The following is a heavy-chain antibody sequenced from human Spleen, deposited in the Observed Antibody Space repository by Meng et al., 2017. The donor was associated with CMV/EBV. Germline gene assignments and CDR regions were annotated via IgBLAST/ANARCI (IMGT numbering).Heavy chain of an antibody. Sequence: GESLKISCAASGFTVTSYWMTWVRQAPGKGLEWVAKINQDGSEKDYVDSGKGRFIISRDNGKNSLSLQMNSLRAEDTAVYYCARDSKPRDMSSVSMNYYYYYGMDVWGQGTTVTVSS. CDR1: GFTVTSYW. CDR2: INQDGSEK. CDR3: ARDSKPRDMSSVSMNYYYYYGMDV. J-gene: IGHJ6*02. V-gene: IGHV3-7*01. D-gene: IGHD2/OR15-2a*01.